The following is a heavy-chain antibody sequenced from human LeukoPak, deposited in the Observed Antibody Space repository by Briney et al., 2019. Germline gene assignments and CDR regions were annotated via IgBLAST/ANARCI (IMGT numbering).Heavy chain of an antibody. CDR2: INHSGST. V-gene: IGHV4-34*01. D-gene: IGHD3-22*01. CDR1: GGSFSGYY. CDR3: ARYYYDSSGSYNWFDP. J-gene: IGHJ5*02. Sequence: PSETLSLICAVYGGSFSGYYWSWIRQPPGKGLEWIGEINHSGSTNYNPSLKSRVTISVDTSKNQFSLKLSSVTAADTAVYYCARYYYDSSGSYNWFDPWGQGTLVTVSS.